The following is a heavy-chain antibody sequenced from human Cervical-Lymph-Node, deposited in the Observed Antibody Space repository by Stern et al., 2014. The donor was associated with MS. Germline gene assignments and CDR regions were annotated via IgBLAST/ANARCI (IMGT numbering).Heavy chain of an antibody. CDR1: GFTFSSYG. CDR3: ARDRHYLGYCSGGSCYFPDY. CDR2: IRYDGSNK. Sequence: VQLVESGGGVVQPGGSLRLSCAASGFTFSSYGMHWVRQAPGKGLEWVAGIRYDGSNKNYADSVKGRFTISRDNSKNKLYLQMNSLRAEDTAVYYCARDRHYLGYCSGGSCYFPDYWGQGTLVTVSS. J-gene: IGHJ4*02. D-gene: IGHD2-15*01. V-gene: IGHV3-33*01.